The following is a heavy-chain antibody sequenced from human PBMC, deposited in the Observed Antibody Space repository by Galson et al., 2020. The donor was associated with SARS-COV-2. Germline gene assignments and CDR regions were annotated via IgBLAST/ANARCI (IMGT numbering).Heavy chain of an antibody. J-gene: IGHJ6*03. V-gene: IGHV3-30*18. Sequence: GESLKISCAASGFTFSSYGMHWVRQAPGKGLEWVAVISYDGSNKYYADSVKGRFTISRDNSKNTLYLQMNSLRAEDTAVYYCAKDSEDIVVVPAAPRYMDVWGKGTTVTISS. D-gene: IGHD2-2*01. CDR1: GFTFSSYG. CDR2: ISYDGSNK. CDR3: AKDSEDIVVVPAAPRYMDV.